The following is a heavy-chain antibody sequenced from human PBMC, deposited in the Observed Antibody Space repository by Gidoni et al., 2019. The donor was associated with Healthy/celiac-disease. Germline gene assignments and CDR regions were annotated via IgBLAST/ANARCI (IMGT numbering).Heavy chain of an antibody. CDR1: GTFSSYA. V-gene: IGHV1-69*01. J-gene: IGHJ4*02. CDR2: IIPIFGTA. D-gene: IGHD5-18*01. Sequence: GTFSSYAISWVRQAPRQGLEWMGGIIPIFGTANYAQKFQGRVTITADESTSTAYMELSSLRSEDTAVYYCARGSYGAAMVTSYFDYWGQGTLVTVSS. CDR3: ARGSYGAAMVTSYFDY.